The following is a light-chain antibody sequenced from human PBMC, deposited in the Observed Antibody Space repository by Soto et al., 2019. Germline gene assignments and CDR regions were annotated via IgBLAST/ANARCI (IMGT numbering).Light chain of an antibody. CDR2: DAS. J-gene: IGKJ1*01. Sequence: DIQMTQSPSTLSASVGDRVTITCRASQSISSWLDWFQQKPGKAPKLLMYDASSLESGVPSRFSGSGSGTEFTLTISSLQPDDFATYYCQQYGTYLWPCGQGTRVEIK. V-gene: IGKV1-5*01. CDR1: QSISSW. CDR3: QQYGTYLWP.